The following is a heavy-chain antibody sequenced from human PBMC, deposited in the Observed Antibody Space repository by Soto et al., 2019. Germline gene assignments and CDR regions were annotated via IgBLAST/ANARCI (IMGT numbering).Heavy chain of an antibody. CDR1: GGSISSGGYY. J-gene: IGHJ5*02. CDR3: ARDSGSYLYNWFDP. V-gene: IGHV4-31*03. Sequence: QVQLQESGPGLVKPSQTLSLTCTVSGGSISSGGYYWSWIRQHPGKGLEWIGYIYYSGSTYYNPSLKSRVTISVDTSKNHFSLKLSSVTAADTAVYYCARDSGSYLYNWFDPWGQGTLVTVSS. CDR2: IYYSGST. D-gene: IGHD1-26*01.